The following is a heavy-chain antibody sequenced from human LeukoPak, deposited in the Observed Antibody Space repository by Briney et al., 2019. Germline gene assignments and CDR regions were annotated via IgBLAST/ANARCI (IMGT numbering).Heavy chain of an antibody. V-gene: IGHV3-30-3*01. Sequence: GGSLRLSCGASGFTFSSYAMHWVRQAPGKGLEWVAVISYDGSNKYYADSVKGRFTISRDNSKNTLYLQMNSLRAEDTAVYYCARDVQYYYDSSGRDYWGQGTLVTVSS. CDR1: GFTFSSYA. CDR3: ARDVQYYYDSSGRDY. J-gene: IGHJ4*02. D-gene: IGHD3-22*01. CDR2: ISYDGSNK.